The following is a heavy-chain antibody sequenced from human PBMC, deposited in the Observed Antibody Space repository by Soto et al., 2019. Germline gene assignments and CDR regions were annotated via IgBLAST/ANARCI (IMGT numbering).Heavy chain of an antibody. CDR1: GYTLRSYA. Sequence: GGSLRLSCAASGYTLRSYAMSWVRQAPGKGLEWVSATSGSGGSTYYADSVKGRFSISRDNSRNTLYLQMNSLRAEDTAVYYCAKDSMVRGVIKDYYCGMDVWGQGTTVTVSS. V-gene: IGHV3-23*01. J-gene: IGHJ6*02. CDR3: AKDSMVRGVIKDYYCGMDV. CDR2: TSGSGGST. D-gene: IGHD3-10*01.